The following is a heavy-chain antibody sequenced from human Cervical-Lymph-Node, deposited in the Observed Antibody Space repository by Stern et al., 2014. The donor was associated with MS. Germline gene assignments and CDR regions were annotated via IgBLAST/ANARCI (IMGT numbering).Heavy chain of an antibody. CDR1: GSTLTDFF. Sequence: VQLEESGAEVKKPEASVKVSCKVSGSTLTDFFMHWVRQPPGKGLEWMGGFDPEDGETIYAQKFQGRVTMTEDTSTDTAYMELSSLRSDDTAVYYCATDYNYWGQGTLVTVSS. CDR2: FDPEDGET. V-gene: IGHV1-24*01. D-gene: IGHD3-10*01. J-gene: IGHJ4*02. CDR3: ATDYNY.